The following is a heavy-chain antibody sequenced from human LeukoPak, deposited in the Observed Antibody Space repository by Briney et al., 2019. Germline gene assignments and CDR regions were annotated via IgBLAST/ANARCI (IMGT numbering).Heavy chain of an antibody. CDR2: IYTSGST. D-gene: IGHD2-15*01. CDR1: GGSISSGSYY. J-gene: IGHJ4*02. V-gene: IGHV4-61*02. Sequence: PSQTLSLTCTVSGGSISSGSYYWSWIRQPAGKGLEWIGRIYTSGSTNYNPSLKSRVTMSVDTSKNQFSLKLSSVTAADTAVYYCARDPSLGGGVGYWGQGTLVTVSS. CDR3: ARDPSLGGGVGY.